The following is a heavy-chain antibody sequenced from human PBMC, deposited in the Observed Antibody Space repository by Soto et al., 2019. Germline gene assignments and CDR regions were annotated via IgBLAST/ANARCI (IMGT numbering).Heavy chain of an antibody. D-gene: IGHD2-2*02. CDR3: ASGGYCSSTSCYTRYYYYGMDV. V-gene: IGHV1-2*02. CDR1: GYTFTGYY. J-gene: IGHJ6*02. Sequence: ASVKVSCKASGYTFTGYYMHWVRQAPGQGLEWMGWINPNSGGTNYAQKFQGRVTMTRDTSISTAYMELSRLRSDDTAVYYCASGGYCSSTSCYTRYYYYGMDVWGQRTTVTVSS. CDR2: INPNSGGT.